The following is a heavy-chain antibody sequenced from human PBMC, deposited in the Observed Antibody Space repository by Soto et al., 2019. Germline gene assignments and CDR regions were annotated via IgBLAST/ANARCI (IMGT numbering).Heavy chain of an antibody. D-gene: IGHD3-16*01. V-gene: IGHV4-4*07. J-gene: IGHJ5*02. CDR3: AKDVSSRRWFDP. Sequence: NPSETLSLTCAVSGASIRSYHWSWIRQPAGKGLEWIGRMQHTGNTNYNPFLKRRVTMSVDTSKNQISLKMTSVTAADTAVYFCAKDVSSRRWFDPWGQGILVTVSS. CDR1: GASIRSYH. CDR2: MQHTGNT.